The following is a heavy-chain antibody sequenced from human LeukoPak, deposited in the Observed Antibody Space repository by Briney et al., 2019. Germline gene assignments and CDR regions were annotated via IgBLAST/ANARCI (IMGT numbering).Heavy chain of an antibody. CDR2: ISSTSSYI. CDR3: ARGVYWQQEHYGMDV. D-gene: IGHD6-13*01. Sequence: PGGSLRLSCAASGFTFSSYSMNWVRQAPGKGLEWVSSISSTSSYIYFADSVKGRFTISRDNGKDVVSLQMNSLRAEDTAVYYCARGVYWQQEHYGMDVWGQGTTDTVSS. J-gene: IGHJ6*02. CDR1: GFTFSSYS. V-gene: IGHV3-21*01.